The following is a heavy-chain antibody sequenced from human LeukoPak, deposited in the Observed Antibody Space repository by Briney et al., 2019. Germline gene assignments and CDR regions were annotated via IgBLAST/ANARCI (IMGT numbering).Heavy chain of an antibody. Sequence: GGSLRLSCAASGFTFSSYAMSWVRQAPGKGLEWVSAISGSGGSTYYADSVKGRFTISRDNSNNTLYLQMNSLRTEDTAMYYCARSNGYFDYWGQGTLVTVSS. CDR2: ISGSGGST. J-gene: IGHJ4*02. D-gene: IGHD2-8*01. CDR1: GFTFSSYA. CDR3: ARSNGYFDY. V-gene: IGHV3-23*01.